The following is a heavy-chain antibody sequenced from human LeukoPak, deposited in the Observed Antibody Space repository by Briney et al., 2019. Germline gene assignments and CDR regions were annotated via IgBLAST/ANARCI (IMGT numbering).Heavy chain of an antibody. CDR2: IIPIFGTA. J-gene: IGHJ4*02. CDR3: ATDYDSGSHDFDY. V-gene: IGHV1-69*13. D-gene: IGHD1-26*01. CDR1: GGTFSSYA. Sequence: SVKVSCKASGGTFSSYAISWVRQAPGQGLEWMGGIIPIFGTANYAQKFQGRVTVTADESTSTAYMELSSLRSEDAAVYYCATDYDSGSHDFDYWGQGTLVTVSS.